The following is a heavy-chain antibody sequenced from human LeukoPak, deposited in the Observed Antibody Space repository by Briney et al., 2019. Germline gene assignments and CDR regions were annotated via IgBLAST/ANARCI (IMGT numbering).Heavy chain of an antibody. D-gene: IGHD6-19*01. CDR1: GLTFSSYA. CDR2: ISGNGGST. Sequence: GGSLRLSCAASGLTFSSYAMTWVRQAPGKGLEWVSAISGNGGSTYYADSVKGRFTISRDNSKNTLYLQMNSLETEDTAVYYCAKYNSGLEYWGQGTLVTVSS. CDR3: AKYNSGLEY. V-gene: IGHV3-23*01. J-gene: IGHJ4*02.